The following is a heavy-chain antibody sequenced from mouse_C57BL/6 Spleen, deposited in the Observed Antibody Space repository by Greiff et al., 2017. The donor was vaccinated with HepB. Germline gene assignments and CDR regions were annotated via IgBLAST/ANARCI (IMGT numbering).Heavy chain of an antibody. CDR1: GFTFSSYA. D-gene: IGHD1-1*01. V-gene: IGHV5-4*01. CDR3: AREGIYYYGSLDY. CDR2: ISDGGSYT. Sequence: EVMLVESGGGLVKPGGSLKLSCAASGFTFSSYAMSWVRQTPEKRLEWVATISDGGSYTYYPDNVKGRFTISRDNAKNNLYLQMSHLKSEDTAMYYCAREGIYYYGSLDYWGQGTTLTVSS. J-gene: IGHJ2*01.